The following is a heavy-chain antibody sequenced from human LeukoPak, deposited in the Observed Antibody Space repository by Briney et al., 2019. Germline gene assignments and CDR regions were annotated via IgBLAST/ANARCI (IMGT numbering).Heavy chain of an antibody. J-gene: IGHJ4*02. D-gene: IGHD4-17*01. CDR2: IKQDGGQI. V-gene: IGHV3-7*01. CDR1: EFTFSSYW. Sequence: GGSLRLSCAASEFTFSSYWMSWVRQAPGKGLEWVANIKQDGGQIYYLESVKGRFTVSRDNAKNSLYPQMNSLRAEDTAVYYCARLGARQMLEYWGQGTLVTVSS. CDR3: ARLGARQMLEY.